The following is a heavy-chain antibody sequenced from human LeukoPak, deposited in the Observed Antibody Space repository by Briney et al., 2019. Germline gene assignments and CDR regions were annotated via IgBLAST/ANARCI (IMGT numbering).Heavy chain of an antibody. CDR3: VRDFRSADY. CDR2: IPYDGRNK. V-gene: IGHV3-30*04. CDR1: GFTFSSYA. Sequence: PGGSLRLSCVASGFTFSSYAMHWVRQAPGKGLEWVAVIPYDGRNKYYADSVKGRFTTSRDNAKNTVYLQMNSLREEDTAVYYCVRDFRSADYWGQGTLVTVSS. J-gene: IGHJ4*02.